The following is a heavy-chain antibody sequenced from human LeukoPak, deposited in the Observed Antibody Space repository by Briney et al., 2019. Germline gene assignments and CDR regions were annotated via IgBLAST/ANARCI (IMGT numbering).Heavy chain of an antibody. D-gene: IGHD1-26*01. CDR2: INPGGSSI. J-gene: IGHJ4*02. Sequence: PGGSLRLSCAASGFTFSSYWMHWVRQVPGKGLVWVARINPGGSSITYADSVKGRFTISRDNAKNTLYLQMNSLRAEDTAVYYCARVWGATFDYWGQGTLVTVSS. CDR1: GFTFSSYW. CDR3: ARVWGATFDY. V-gene: IGHV3-74*01.